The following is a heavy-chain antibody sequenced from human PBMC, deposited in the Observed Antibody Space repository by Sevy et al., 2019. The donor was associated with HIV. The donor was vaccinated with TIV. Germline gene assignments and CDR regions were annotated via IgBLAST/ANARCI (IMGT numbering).Heavy chain of an antibody. V-gene: IGHV4-30-4*01. CDR1: GGSISSSDSY. J-gene: IGHJ4*02. Sequence: SETLSLTCTVSGGSISSSDSYWSWIRQPPGKGLQWIGYIHYSGGTYYNPFLKSRVAMSVDTSEKQFSLRLSFLTAADTAIYYCANKRGYSPGPFDSWGQGTLVTVSS. CDR3: ANKRGYSPGPFDS. CDR2: IHYSGGT. D-gene: IGHD5-12*01.